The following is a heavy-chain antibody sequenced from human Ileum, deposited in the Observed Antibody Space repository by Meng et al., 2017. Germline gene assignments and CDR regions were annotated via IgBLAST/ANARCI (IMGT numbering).Heavy chain of an antibody. V-gene: IGHV4-30-4*01. D-gene: IGHD2-8*01. J-gene: IGHJ4*02. Sequence: QVQLQESGPRLVKPSQTLALTVPCAVGSISSGDYYWSWFRQSPGKGPEWIGYIYSNGNTYSNPSLRGRLMISIDTSKNQFSLKLSSVTAADTAVYYCARAPKYCTNAVCSRPLDSWGQGTLVTVSS. CDR3: ARAPKYCTNAVCSRPLDS. CDR1: VGSISSGDYY. CDR2: IYSNGNT.